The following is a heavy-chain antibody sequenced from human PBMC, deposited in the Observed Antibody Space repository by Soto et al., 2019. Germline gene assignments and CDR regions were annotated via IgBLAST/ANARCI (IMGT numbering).Heavy chain of an antibody. CDR1: GFTFSSYA. CDR2: ISYDGSNK. V-gene: IGHV3-30-3*01. D-gene: IGHD6-6*01. Sequence: GGSLRLSCAASGFTFSSYAMHWVRQAPGKGLEWVAVISYDGSNKYCADSVKGRFTISRDNSKNTLYLQMNSLRAEDTAVYYCARVAIAARPRGAFDYWGQGTLVTVSS. CDR3: ARVAIAARPRGAFDY. J-gene: IGHJ4*02.